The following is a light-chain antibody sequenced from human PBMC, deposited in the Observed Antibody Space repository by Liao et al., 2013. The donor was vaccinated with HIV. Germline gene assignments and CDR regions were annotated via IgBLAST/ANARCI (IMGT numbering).Light chain of an antibody. V-gene: IGLV3-1*01. Sequence: SYELTQPPSESVSPGQTASITCSGDKLGDTYASWYQQKPGQSPVLVIYQDSKRPSGIPERFSGSNSGNTATLTISGTQAMDEADYYCQAWDSSTYWVFGGGTKLTVL. J-gene: IGLJ3*02. CDR1: KLGDTY. CDR3: QAWDSSTYWV. CDR2: QDS.